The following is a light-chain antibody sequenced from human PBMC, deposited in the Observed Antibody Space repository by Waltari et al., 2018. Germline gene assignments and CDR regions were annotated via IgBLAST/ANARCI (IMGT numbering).Light chain of an antibody. J-gene: IGLJ1*01. Sequence: QSALTQSASVSGSPGQSITISCTGIDSDVGGYNLVSWYQHQPGEAPRLIIYEVSRRPSGVVSRFSGSKSGNTASLTICGLQAEDEADYCCSYARSRTFEFGTGTKVTVL. CDR3: CSYARSRTFE. V-gene: IGLV2-23*02. CDR1: DSDVGGYNL. CDR2: EVS.